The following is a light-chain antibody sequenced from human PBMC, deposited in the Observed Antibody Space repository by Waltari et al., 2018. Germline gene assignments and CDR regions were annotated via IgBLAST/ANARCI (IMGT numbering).Light chain of an antibody. CDR2: GTS. J-gene: IGKJ3*01. V-gene: IGKV3-15*01. Sequence: EIVLTQSTATLSVSPGERATLSCRASQSVSTNLAWYQQTPGQAPRLLIYGTSTRATGIPARFSGSGSGTEFTLTISSLQSEDFAVYYCQEYKNWPPLFTFGPGTKVDIK. CDR3: QEYKNWPPLFT. CDR1: QSVSTN.